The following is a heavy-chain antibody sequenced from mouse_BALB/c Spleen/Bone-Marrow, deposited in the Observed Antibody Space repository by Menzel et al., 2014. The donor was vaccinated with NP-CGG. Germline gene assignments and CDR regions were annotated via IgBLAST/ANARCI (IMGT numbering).Heavy chain of an antibody. D-gene: IGHD2-10*02. J-gene: IGHJ2*01. CDR1: GYPFSSYW. Sequence: VQLQQSGAELVRPGSSVKISCKASGYPFSSYWMNWVKQRPGQGLEWIGQIYPGDGETNYNGKFKGNATLTADKSSSTAYMQLISQTSEDSAVYFGAGKYGDYWGQGTTLTVSS. V-gene: IGHV1-80*01. CDR3: AGKYGDY. CDR2: IYPGDGET.